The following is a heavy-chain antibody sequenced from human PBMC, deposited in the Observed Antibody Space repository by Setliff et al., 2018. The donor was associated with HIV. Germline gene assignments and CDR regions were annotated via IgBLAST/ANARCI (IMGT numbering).Heavy chain of an antibody. CDR2: FYYNGAT. V-gene: IGHV4-39*01. CDR1: RHSIPNTYYY. Sequence: SETLSLTCTVFRHSIPNTYYYWGWIRQSPGKGLEWIGSFYYNGATHRNPSLKSRVSISVESAENRFSLELTSVPAADTAVYYCAKGDFTAMVMYLDFWGPGIPVTVSS. D-gene: IGHD2-21*02. J-gene: IGHJ4*02. CDR3: AKGDFTAMVMYLDF.